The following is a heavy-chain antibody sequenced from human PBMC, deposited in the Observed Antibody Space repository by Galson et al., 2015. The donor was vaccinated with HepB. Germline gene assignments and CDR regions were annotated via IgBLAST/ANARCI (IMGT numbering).Heavy chain of an antibody. J-gene: IGHJ1*01. V-gene: IGHV3-30-3*01. CDR1: GFTFSSYA. CDR3: ARDVLPAGALAEYFQH. D-gene: IGHD2-2*01. CDR2: ISYDGSNK. Sequence: SLRLSCAASGFTFSSYAMHWVRQAPGKGLEWVAVISYDGSNKYYADSVKGRFTISRDNSKNTLYLQMNSLRAEDTAVYYCARDVLPAGALAEYFQHWGQGTLVTVSS.